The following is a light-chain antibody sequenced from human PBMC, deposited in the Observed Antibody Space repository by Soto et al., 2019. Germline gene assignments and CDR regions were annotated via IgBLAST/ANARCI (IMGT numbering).Light chain of an antibody. Sequence: QSVLTQPASVSGSPGQSIAIACTGTHSDVGAYNYVSWYQQHPGKAPKLVISEVTNRASGVSDRFSGSKSGNTASLTISGLQAEDEADYYCSSFTSRFTFVFGTGTKVTVL. J-gene: IGLJ1*01. V-gene: IGLV2-14*01. CDR1: HSDVGAYNY. CDR2: EVT. CDR3: SSFTSRFTFV.